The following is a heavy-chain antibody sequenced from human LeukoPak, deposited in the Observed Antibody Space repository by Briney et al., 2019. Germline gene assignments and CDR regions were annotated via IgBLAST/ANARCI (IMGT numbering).Heavy chain of an antibody. V-gene: IGHV4-34*01. CDR2: INHSGST. CDR3: ARGLSFYSGYYYGARRGGMDV. Sequence: SETLSLTCAVYSGSFSGYYWSWIRQPPVKGLEWIGEINHSGSTNYNPSLKSRVTISVDTSKNQFSLKLSSVTAADTAVYYCARGLSFYSGYYYGARRGGMDVWGQGTTVTVSS. D-gene: IGHD3-22*01. CDR1: SGSFSGYY. J-gene: IGHJ6*02.